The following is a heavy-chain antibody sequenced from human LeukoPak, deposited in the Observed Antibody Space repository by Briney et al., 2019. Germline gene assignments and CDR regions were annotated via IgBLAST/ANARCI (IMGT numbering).Heavy chain of an antibody. CDR2: IYSSGDT. V-gene: IGHV3-53*01. CDR1: GFTVSSKY. J-gene: IGHJ4*02. Sequence: PGGSLRLSCATSGFTVSSKYMTWVRQAPGKGLEWVSVIYSSGDTYYADSVKGRFTISRDNSKNTLCVQMNNLRPEDTAVYYCAKSVDSGTYYNSDCWGQGTLVTVSS. CDR3: AKSVDSGTYYNSDC. D-gene: IGHD3-10*01.